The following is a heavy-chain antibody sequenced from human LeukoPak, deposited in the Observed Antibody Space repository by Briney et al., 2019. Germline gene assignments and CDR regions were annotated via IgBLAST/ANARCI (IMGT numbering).Heavy chain of an antibody. CDR2: IYYSGST. CDR1: GGSISSGGYY. V-gene: IGHV4-31*03. J-gene: IGHJ6*02. Sequence: SETLSLTCTVSGGSISSGGYYWSWIRQHPGKGLEWIGYIYYSGSTYYNPSLKSRVTISVDTSKNQFSLKLSSVTAADTAVYYCVRDRPNNYYYYGMDVWGQGTTVTVSS. CDR3: VRDRPNNYYYYGMDV.